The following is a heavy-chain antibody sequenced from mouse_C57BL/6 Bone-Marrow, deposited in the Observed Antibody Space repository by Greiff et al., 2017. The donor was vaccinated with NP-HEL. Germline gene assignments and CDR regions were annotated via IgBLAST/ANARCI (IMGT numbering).Heavy chain of an antibody. J-gene: IGHJ2*01. CDR2: IYPRSGNT. Sequence: QVQLKQSGAELARPGASVKLSCKASGYTFTSYGISWVKQRTGQGLEWIGEIYPRSGNTYYNEKFKGKATLTADKSSSTAYMGLRSLTSEDSAVYFCARWDYYGSSYVFDYWGQGTTLTVSS. CDR1: GYTFTSYG. D-gene: IGHD1-1*01. CDR3: ARWDYYGSSYVFDY. V-gene: IGHV1-81*01.